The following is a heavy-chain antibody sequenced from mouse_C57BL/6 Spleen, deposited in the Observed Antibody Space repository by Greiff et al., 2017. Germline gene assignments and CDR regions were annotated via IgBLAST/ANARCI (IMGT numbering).Heavy chain of an antibody. V-gene: IGHV5-9-1*02. Sequence: DVHLVESGAGLVKPGGSLKLSCAASGFTFSSYAMSWVRQTPEKRLEWVAYISSGGDYIYYADTVKGRFTISRDNARNTLYLQMSSLKSEDTAMYYCTRAIYYYGSSTNYAMDYWGQGTSVTVSS. CDR1: GFTFSSYA. CDR3: TRAIYYYGSSTNYAMDY. J-gene: IGHJ4*01. D-gene: IGHD1-1*01. CDR2: ISSGGDYI.